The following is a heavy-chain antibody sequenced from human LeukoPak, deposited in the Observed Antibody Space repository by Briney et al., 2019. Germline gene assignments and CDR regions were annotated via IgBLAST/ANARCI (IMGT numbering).Heavy chain of an antibody. V-gene: IGHV3-15*01. D-gene: IGHD3-22*01. CDR3: TTGTTNYYDSIHPGGDY. Sequence: PGGSLRLSCAASGFTFSSAWMSWVRQAPGKGLEWVGRIKSKTDGGTTDYAAPVKGRFTISRDDSKNTLYLQMNSLKTEDTAVYYCTTGTTNYYDSIHPGGDYWGQGTLVTVSS. CDR2: IKSKTDGGTT. J-gene: IGHJ4*02. CDR1: GFTFSSAW.